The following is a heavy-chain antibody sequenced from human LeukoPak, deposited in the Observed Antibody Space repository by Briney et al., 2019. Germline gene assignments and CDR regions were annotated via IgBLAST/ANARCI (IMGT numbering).Heavy chain of an antibody. CDR2: IYYSGST. J-gene: IGHJ4*02. V-gene: IGHV4-39*07. Sequence: SETLSLTCTVSGGSISNSSSYWGWIRQPPGKGLEWIGSIYYSGSTYYNPSLKSRVTISVDTSKNQFSLKLSSVTAADTAVYYCARGPIAAAGTDYFDYWGQGTLVTVSS. CDR3: ARGPIAAAGTDYFDY. D-gene: IGHD6-13*01. CDR1: GGSISNSSSY.